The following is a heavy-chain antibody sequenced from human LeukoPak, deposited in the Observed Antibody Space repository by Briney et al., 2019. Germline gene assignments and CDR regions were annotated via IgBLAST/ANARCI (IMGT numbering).Heavy chain of an antibody. CDR3: ARFRVGAAVGRPGYFDY. D-gene: IGHD1-26*01. V-gene: IGHV3-21*04. J-gene: IGHJ4*02. Sequence: GGSLRLSCAASGFTFSSYSMNWVRQAPGKGLEWVSSISSSSSYIYYADSVKGRFTISRDNAKNSLYLQMNSLRAEDTAVYYCARFRVGAAVGRPGYFDYWGQGTLVTVSS. CDR1: GFTFSSYS. CDR2: ISSSSSYI.